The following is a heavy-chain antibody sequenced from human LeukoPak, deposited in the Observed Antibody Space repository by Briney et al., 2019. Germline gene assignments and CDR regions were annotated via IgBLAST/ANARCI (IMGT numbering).Heavy chain of an antibody. D-gene: IGHD4-17*01. CDR2: ISGSSSTI. Sequence: GGSLRLSCAASGFTFSSYSINWVRRAPGKGLEWLSYISGSSSTIYYADSVEGRFTISRDNAKNSLYLQMNSLRDEDTAVYYCARDPGLYCDYVFDYWGQGALVTVSS. V-gene: IGHV3-48*02. J-gene: IGHJ4*02. CDR1: GFTFSSYS. CDR3: ARDPGLYCDYVFDY.